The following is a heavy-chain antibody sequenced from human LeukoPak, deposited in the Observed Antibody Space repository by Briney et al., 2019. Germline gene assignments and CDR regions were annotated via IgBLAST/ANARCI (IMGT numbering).Heavy chain of an antibody. J-gene: IGHJ4*02. D-gene: IGHD3-10*01. CDR1: GFTISNYW. Sequence: GGSLRLSCAASGFTISNYWMNWVRQAPGEGLEWVANINQDGTVEHYVDSVKGRFTISRDNAKNSLYLQMNTLRAEDTAVYYCARDCCASGSLDYWGQGALATVSS. CDR3: ARDCCASGSLDY. V-gene: IGHV3-7*04. CDR2: INQDGTVE.